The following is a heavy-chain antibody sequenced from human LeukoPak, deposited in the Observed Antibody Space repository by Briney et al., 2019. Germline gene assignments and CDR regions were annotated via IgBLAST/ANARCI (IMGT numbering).Heavy chain of an antibody. D-gene: IGHD3-10*01. CDR1: GGSFSGYY. Sequence: SETLSLTCAVYGGSFSGYYWSWIRQPPGKGLEWIGEINHSGSTNYNPSLKSRVTISVDTSKNQFSLKLSSVTAADTAVYYCARYAYGSGSSLDYWGQGTLVTVSS. J-gene: IGHJ4*02. CDR3: ARYAYGSGSSLDY. V-gene: IGHV4-34*01. CDR2: INHSGST.